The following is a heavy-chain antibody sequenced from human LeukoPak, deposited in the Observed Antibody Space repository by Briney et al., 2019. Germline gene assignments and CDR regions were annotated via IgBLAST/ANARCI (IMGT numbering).Heavy chain of an antibody. CDR1: GFTFSSYE. D-gene: IGHD6-6*01. J-gene: IGHJ6*02. CDR2: ISSSSYI. V-gene: IGHV3-21*05. CDR3: AREVEYSSPTVYYGMDV. Sequence: GGSLRLSCAASGFTFSSYEMNWVRQAPGKGLEWVSYISSSSYIYYADSVKGRFTISRDNAKNSLYLQMNSLRAEDTAVYYCAREVEYSSPTVYYGMDVWGQGTTVTVSS.